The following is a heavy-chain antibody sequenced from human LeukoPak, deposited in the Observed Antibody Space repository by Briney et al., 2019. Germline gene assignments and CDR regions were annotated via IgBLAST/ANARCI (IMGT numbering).Heavy chain of an antibody. CDR2: IYTSGST. CDR1: GGSIGSGSYY. D-gene: IGHD3-3*01. J-gene: IGHJ6*02. CDR3: ARGRDDFWRNYYYYYGMDV. V-gene: IGHV4-61*02. Sequence: SQTLSLTCTVSGGSIGSGSYYWSWIRQPAGKGLEWIGRIYTSGSTNYNPSLKSRVTISVDTSKNQFSLKLSSVTAADTAVYYCARGRDDFWRNYYYYYGMDVWGHGTTVTVSS.